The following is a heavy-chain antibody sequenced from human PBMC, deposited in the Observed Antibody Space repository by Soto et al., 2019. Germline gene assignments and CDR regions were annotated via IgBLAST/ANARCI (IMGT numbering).Heavy chain of an antibody. CDR2: IIPIFGTA. CDR3: ARDPRITIFGVVPSQGWFDP. V-gene: IGHV1-69*06. J-gene: IGHJ5*02. CDR1: GGTFSSYA. Sequence: SVKVSCKASGGTFSSYAISWVRQAPGQGLEWMGGIIPIFGTANYAQKFQGRGTITADKSTSTAYMELSSLRSEDTAVYYCARDPRITIFGVVPSQGWFDPWGQGTLVTVSS. D-gene: IGHD3-3*01.